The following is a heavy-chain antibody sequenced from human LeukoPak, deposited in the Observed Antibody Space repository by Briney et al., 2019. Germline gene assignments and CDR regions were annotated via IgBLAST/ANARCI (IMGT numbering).Heavy chain of an antibody. CDR3: AREYGGNSGNFDY. Sequence: GGSLRLSCAASGFTFSSYWMSWVRQAPGKGLEWVANIKRDGSEKYYVDSVKGRFTISRDNAKNSLYLQMNSLRAEDTAVYYCAREYGGNSGNFDYWGQGTLVTVSS. V-gene: IGHV3-7*01. D-gene: IGHD4-23*01. J-gene: IGHJ4*02. CDR1: GFTFSSYW. CDR2: IKRDGSEK.